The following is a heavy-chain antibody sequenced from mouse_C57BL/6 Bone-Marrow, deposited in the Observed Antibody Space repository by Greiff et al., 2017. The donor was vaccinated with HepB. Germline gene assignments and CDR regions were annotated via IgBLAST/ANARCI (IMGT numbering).Heavy chain of an antibody. CDR2: IRLKSDNYAT. Sequence: EVKVEESGGGLVQPGGSMKLSCVASGFTFSNYWMNWVRQSPEKGLEWVAQIRLKSDNYATHYAESVNGRFTISRDDSKSSVYLQMNNLRAEDTGIYYCTGYYYGSSYWYFDVWGTGTTVTVSS. V-gene: IGHV6-3*01. CDR1: GFTFSNYW. CDR3: TGYYYGSSYWYFDV. J-gene: IGHJ1*03. D-gene: IGHD1-1*01.